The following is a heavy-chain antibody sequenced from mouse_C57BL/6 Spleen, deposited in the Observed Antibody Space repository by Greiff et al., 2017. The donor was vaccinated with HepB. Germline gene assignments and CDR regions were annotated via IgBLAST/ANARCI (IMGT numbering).Heavy chain of an antibody. D-gene: IGHD1-1*01. J-gene: IGHJ2*01. V-gene: IGHV14-3*01. CDR1: GFNIKNTY. Sequence: EVMLVESVAELVRPGASVKLSCTASGFNIKNTYMHWVKQRPEQGLEWIGRIDPANGNTKYAPKFQGKATITADTSSNTAYLQLSSLTSEDTAIYYCARRTPYGSSPFDYWGQGTTLTVSS. CDR3: ARRTPYGSSPFDY. CDR2: IDPANGNT.